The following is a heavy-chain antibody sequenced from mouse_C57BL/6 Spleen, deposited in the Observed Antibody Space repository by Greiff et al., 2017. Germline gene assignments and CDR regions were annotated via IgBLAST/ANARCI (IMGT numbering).Heavy chain of an antibody. CDR1: GYTFTDYE. V-gene: IGHV1-15*01. J-gene: IGHJ4*01. CDR2: IDPETGGT. D-gene: IGHD4-1*01. CDR3: TRPLTGTNAMDY. Sequence: QVQLKQSGAELVRPGASVTLSCKASGYTFTDYEMHWVKQTPVHGLEWIGAIDPETGGTAYTQKFKGKAILTADKSSSTAYMELRSLTSEDSAVYYCTRPLTGTNAMDYWGQGTSVTVSS.